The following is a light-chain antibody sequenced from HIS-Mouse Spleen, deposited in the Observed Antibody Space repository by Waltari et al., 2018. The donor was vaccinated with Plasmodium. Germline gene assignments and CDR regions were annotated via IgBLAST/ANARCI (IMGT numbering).Light chain of an antibody. J-gene: IGLJ3*02. CDR1: ALPKTY. Sequence: SYELTQPPSVSVSPGQTARITSSGDALPKTYASWYQQKSGQAPVLVIYEDSKRPPGIPERFSGSSSGTMATLTISGAQVEDEADYYCYSTDSSGNHRVFGGGTKLTVL. V-gene: IGLV3-10*01. CDR3: YSTDSSGNHRV. CDR2: EDS.